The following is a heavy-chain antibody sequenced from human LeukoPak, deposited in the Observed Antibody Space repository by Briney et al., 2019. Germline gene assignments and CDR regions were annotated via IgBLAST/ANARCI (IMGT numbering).Heavy chain of an antibody. CDR2: INPNSGGT. CDR1: GYTFTGYF. J-gene: IGHJ4*02. D-gene: IGHD3-22*01. Sequence: ASVKVSCKASGYTFTGYFMHWVRQAPGQGLEWMGWINPNSGGTNHAQKFQGRVTMTRDTSISTAYMELSRLRSDDTAVYYCAYDSSGYYYFFDYWGQGTLVTVSS. V-gene: IGHV1-2*02. CDR3: AYDSSGYYYFFDY.